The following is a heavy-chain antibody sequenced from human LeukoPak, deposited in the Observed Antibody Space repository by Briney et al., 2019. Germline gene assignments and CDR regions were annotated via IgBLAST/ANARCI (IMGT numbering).Heavy chain of an antibody. Sequence: GSLRLSCVDSGFTFNTYAMGWVRQPPGKGLEWIGEINHSGSTNYSPSLKSRVTISVDTSKNQFSLKLSSVTAADTAVYYCARGRRGIVVVPAAIGYFDYWGQGTLVTVSS. V-gene: IGHV4-34*01. CDR1: GFTFNTYA. D-gene: IGHD2-2*01. CDR3: ARGRRGIVVVPAAIGYFDY. CDR2: INHSGST. J-gene: IGHJ4*02.